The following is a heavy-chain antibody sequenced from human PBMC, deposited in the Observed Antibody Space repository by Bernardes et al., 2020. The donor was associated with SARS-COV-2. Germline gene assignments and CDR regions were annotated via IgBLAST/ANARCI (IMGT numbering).Heavy chain of an antibody. J-gene: IGHJ3*02. CDR2: ISWDGGST. CDR3: AKLSDSSGYPLI. CDR1: GFTFDDYT. V-gene: IGHV3-43*01. Sequence: GGSLRLSCAASGFTFDDYTMHWVRQAPGKGLEWVSLISWDGGSTYYADSVKGRFTISRDNSKNSLYLQMNSLRTEDTALYYCAKLSDSSGYPLIWGQGTMVTVSS. D-gene: IGHD3-22*01.